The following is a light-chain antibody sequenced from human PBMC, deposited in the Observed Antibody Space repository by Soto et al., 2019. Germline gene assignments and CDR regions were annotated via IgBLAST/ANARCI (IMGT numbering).Light chain of an antibody. J-gene: IGKJ1*01. CDR2: AAS. CDR3: QQPYSTPRT. V-gene: IGKV1-39*01. CDR1: QTISSY. Sequence: DIQMTQSPSSLSASVGDRVTITCRTSQTISSYLNWYQQKPGKAPKLLIYAASSLQSGVPSRFSGSGSGTDFTLTISSLQPEDLAIYFCQQPYSTPRTFGQGTKVEIK.